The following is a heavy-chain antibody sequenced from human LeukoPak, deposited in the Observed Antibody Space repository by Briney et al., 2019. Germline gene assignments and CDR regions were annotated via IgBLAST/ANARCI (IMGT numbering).Heavy chain of an antibody. Sequence: GGSLRLSCAASGFTFTNAWMSWVRQAPGKGLEWVANIKQDGSEKYYVDSVKGRFTISRDNAKNSLYLQMNSLRAEDTAVYYCARVEYYDFWSGYLGAGYYYGMDVWGQGTTVTVSS. CDR3: ARVEYYDFWSGYLGAGYYYGMDV. V-gene: IGHV3-7*01. CDR2: IKQDGSEK. D-gene: IGHD3-3*01. CDR1: GFTFTNAW. J-gene: IGHJ6*02.